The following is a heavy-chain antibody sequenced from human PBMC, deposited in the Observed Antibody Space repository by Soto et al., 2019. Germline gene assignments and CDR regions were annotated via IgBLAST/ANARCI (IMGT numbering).Heavy chain of an antibody. CDR2: IYYSGST. D-gene: IGHD3-9*01. CDR1: GGSISSYY. J-gene: IGHJ5*02. V-gene: IGHV4-59*08. CDR3: ARRGGYYDILTGYYLSRQNWFDP. Sequence: PSETLSLTCTVSGGSISSYYLSWIRQPPGKGLEWIGYIYYSGSTNYNPSLKSRVTISVDTSKNQFSLKLSSVTAADTAVYYCARRGGYYDILTGYYLSRQNWFDPWGQGTLVTVSS.